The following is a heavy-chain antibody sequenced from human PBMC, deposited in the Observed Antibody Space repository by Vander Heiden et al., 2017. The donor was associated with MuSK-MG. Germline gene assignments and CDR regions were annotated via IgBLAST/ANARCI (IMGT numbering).Heavy chain of an antibody. J-gene: IGHJ4*02. CDR2: IYPGESAT. CDR3: ARLFCSGSSCYGVSSYYFDF. CDR1: GYTFSTYW. V-gene: IGHV5-51*03. Sequence: EVQLVQSGAEVNKQGESLKISCEGSGYTFSTYWIAWVRRMPGKGLEWMAIIYPGESATRYSPSFQGQVTISADKAISTAYLQWSSLKASDTAMYYCARLFCSGSSCYGVSSYYFDFWGQGTLVTISS. D-gene: IGHD2-2*01.